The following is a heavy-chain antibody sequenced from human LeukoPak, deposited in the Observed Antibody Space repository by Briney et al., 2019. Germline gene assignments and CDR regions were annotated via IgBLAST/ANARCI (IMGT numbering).Heavy chain of an antibody. CDR3: ARLWFGELLLYGMDV. Sequence: GGSLRLSCAASGFTFSSYEMNWVRQAPGKGLEWVSYISSSGSTIYYADSVKGRFTISRDNAKNSLYLQMNSLRVEDTAVYYCARLWFGELLLYGMDVWGKGTTVTVSS. J-gene: IGHJ6*04. CDR1: GFTFSSYE. D-gene: IGHD3-10*01. V-gene: IGHV3-48*03. CDR2: ISSSGSTI.